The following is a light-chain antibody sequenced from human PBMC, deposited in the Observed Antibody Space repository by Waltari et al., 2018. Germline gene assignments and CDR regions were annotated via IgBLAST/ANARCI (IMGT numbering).Light chain of an antibody. J-gene: IGKJ4*01. V-gene: IGKV3-20*01. Sequence: EIVLTQSPGTLSLSPGARATLSCRASQSVSSSYLAWYQQKPGQAPRLLIYGASSRATGIPDRFSGSGSGTDFTLTISRLEPEDFAVYYCQQYGSPLSTFGGGTKVEIK. CDR1: QSVSSSY. CDR2: GAS. CDR3: QQYGSPLST.